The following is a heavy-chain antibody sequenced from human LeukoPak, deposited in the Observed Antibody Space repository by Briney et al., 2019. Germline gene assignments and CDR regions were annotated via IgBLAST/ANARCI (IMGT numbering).Heavy chain of an antibody. J-gene: IGHJ5*02. CDR2: INHSGST. V-gene: IGHV4-34*01. Sequence: SETLSLTCAVYGGSFSGYYWSWIRQPPGKGLEWIGEINHSGSTNYNPSLKSRVTISVDTSKNQFSLKLSSVTAADTAVYYCARRGPPNMVRGVITWFDPWGQGTLVTVSS. CDR3: ARRGPPNMVRGVITWFDP. CDR1: GGSFSGYY. D-gene: IGHD3-10*01.